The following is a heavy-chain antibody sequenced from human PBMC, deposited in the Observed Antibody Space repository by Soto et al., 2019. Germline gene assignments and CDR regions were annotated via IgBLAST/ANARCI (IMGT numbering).Heavy chain of an antibody. CDR1: GFTFDDYA. CDR3: VKDESINWYSGHFRH. CDR2: INWNSGSI. V-gene: IGHV3-9*01. Sequence: PWGSLRVSCASSGFTFDDYAMHWVRQVPGKGLEWVSGINWNSGSIGYADSVKGRFAISRDNAKNSLHLQMNSLRAEDTAFYYCVKDESINWYSGHFRHWGQGTLVTVSS. J-gene: IGHJ1*01. D-gene: IGHD6-13*01.